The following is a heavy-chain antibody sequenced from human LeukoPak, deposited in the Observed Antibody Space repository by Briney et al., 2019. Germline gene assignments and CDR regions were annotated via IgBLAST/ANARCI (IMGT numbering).Heavy chain of an antibody. D-gene: IGHD2-21*01. J-gene: IGHJ5*01. CDR1: GYRFTNYW. Sequence: GESLKISCKGSGYRFTNYWIGWARQMPGKGLEWMGIIYPDDSEIRWSPSFRGQVTISADTSITTAYLQWSSLKASDTVIYYCARRAYGKNWFDSWGQGTQVVVSS. CDR2: IYPDDSEI. CDR3: ARRAYGKNWFDS. V-gene: IGHV5-51*01.